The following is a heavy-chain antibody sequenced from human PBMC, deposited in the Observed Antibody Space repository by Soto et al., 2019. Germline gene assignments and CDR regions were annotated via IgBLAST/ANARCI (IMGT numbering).Heavy chain of an antibody. J-gene: IGHJ6*02. CDR1: GFTFSNYA. CDR3: ARDGVSARQPYYDGLDV. CDR2: VSYDGSNK. V-gene: IGHV3-30-3*01. Sequence: QVQLVESGGGVVQPGGSLRLSCVASGFTFSNYAMHWVRQAPGKGLEWVAVVSYDGSNKYYGGSVRGRFTVSRDNSNNTLYWQMNNLRSEDTAVYFCARDGVSARQPYYDGLDVCGQGTTVIVSS. D-gene: IGHD6-19*01.